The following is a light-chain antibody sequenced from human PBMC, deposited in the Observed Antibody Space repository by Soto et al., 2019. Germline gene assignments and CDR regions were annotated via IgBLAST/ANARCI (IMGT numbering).Light chain of an antibody. CDR3: QQYNNWPPVYT. J-gene: IGKJ2*01. CDR1: QSVSSN. V-gene: IGKV3-15*01. Sequence: EIVMTQSPATLSVSAGERATLSCRASQSVSSNLAWYQQKPGQAPRLLIYGASTRPTGVPARFSGSGSGTELTLTISSLQSEDFAVDYCQQYNNWPPVYTFGQGTKLEIK. CDR2: GAS.